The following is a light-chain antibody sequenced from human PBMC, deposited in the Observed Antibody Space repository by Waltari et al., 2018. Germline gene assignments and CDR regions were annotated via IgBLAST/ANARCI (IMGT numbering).Light chain of an antibody. CDR3: QQYDHWPWT. V-gene: IGKV3D-15*01. Sequence: DIVMTQSPATLSLSPGESATLSCRASQSVRSTFAWFQQKPGQPPRLLIYGTSTRATSIPARFSGSGSGTEFSLTISSLQPEDFATYYCQQYDHWPWTFGQGTRVEAK. J-gene: IGKJ1*01. CDR2: GTS. CDR1: QSVRST.